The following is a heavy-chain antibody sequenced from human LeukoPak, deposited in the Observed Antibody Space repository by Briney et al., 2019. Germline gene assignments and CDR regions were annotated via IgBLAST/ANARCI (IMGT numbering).Heavy chain of an antibody. CDR1: GFTSSSYA. CDR3: AKLFSVVISANDY. D-gene: IGHD3-22*01. J-gene: IGHJ4*02. V-gene: IGHV3-23*01. CDR2: ISGSGGST. Sequence: GGSLRLSCAASGFTSSSYAMSWVRQAPGKGLEWVSAISGSGGSTYYADSVKGRFTISRDNSKNTLYLQMNSLRAEDTTVYYCAKLFSVVISANDYWGQGTLVTVSS.